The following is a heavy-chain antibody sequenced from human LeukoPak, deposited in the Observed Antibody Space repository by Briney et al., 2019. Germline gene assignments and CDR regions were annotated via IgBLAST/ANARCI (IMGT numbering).Heavy chain of an antibody. CDR3: ASLYCSSTSCYLFH. J-gene: IGHJ4*02. CDR1: GDSISSYF. CDR2: IYYSGSTSYSGST. Sequence: SETLSLTCTVSGDSISSYFWSWIRQPPGKGLEWIGYIYYSGSTSYSGSTSYNPSLKSRVTISVDTSKNQFSLKMSSVTAADTAVYYCASLYCSSTSCYLFHWGQGTLVTVSS. D-gene: IGHD2-2*01. V-gene: IGHV4-59*01.